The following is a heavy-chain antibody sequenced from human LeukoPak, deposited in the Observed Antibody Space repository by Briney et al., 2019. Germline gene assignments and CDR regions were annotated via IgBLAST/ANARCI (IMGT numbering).Heavy chain of an antibody. V-gene: IGHV4-34*01. Sequence: SETLSLTCAVYGGSFNGYYWSWIRQPPGKGLEWIGEINHSGSTNYSPSLKSRVTLSVDASKNQFSLRLSSVTAADTAVYYCARASITMVRGFPFDYWGQGTLVTVSS. CDR1: GGSFNGYY. J-gene: IGHJ4*02. CDR3: ARASITMVRGFPFDY. D-gene: IGHD3-10*01. CDR2: INHSGST.